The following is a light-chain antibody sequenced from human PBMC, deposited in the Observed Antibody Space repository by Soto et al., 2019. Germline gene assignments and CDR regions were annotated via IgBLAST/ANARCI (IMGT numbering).Light chain of an antibody. CDR2: NNS. Sequence: QSVLTQPPSASGTPGQRVTISCSGRTSNIGTNTVAWYQQFPGTAPKLLIYNNSQRPSGVPDRFSGSKSGTSASLAISGLQSEDEADYYCAAWDDSLNGVLIGGGTKLTVL. V-gene: IGLV1-44*01. J-gene: IGLJ2*01. CDR3: AAWDDSLNGVL. CDR1: TSNIGTNT.